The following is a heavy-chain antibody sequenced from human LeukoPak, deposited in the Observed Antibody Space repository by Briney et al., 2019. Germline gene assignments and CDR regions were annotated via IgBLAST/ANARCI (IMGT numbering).Heavy chain of an antibody. D-gene: IGHD5-12*01. Sequence: GGSLRLSCAASGFSFSSYAINWVRQVPGKGLEWASYISSSGSTIYYADSVKGRFTISRDNAKNSLYLQMNSLRAEDTAVYYCARGYSGYSGLFDYWGRGTLVTVSS. CDR1: GFSFSSYA. CDR3: ARGYSGYSGLFDY. V-gene: IGHV3-48*04. CDR2: ISSSGSTI. J-gene: IGHJ4*02.